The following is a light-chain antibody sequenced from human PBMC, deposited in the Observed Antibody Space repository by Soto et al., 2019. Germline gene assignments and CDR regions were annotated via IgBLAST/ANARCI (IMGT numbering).Light chain of an antibody. CDR2: DAS. CDR1: QSVSSY. CDR3: QQRSNWPST. V-gene: IGKV3-11*01. J-gene: IGKJ4*01. Sequence: EIVLTQSPATLSLSPGDRATLSCRASQSVSSYLAWYQQNPGQAPRLLIYDASNRATGIPARFSGSGSGKDFTLTITNLEPEDFAVYYCQQRSNWPSTFGGGTKVEIK.